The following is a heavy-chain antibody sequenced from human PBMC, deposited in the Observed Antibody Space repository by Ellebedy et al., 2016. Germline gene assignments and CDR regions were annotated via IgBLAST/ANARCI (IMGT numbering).Heavy chain of an antibody. D-gene: IGHD7-27*01. CDR3: ARDIAGDGLAYLDY. CDR1: GFTFSSYA. Sequence: GGSLRLXXSASGFTFSSYAMHWVRQAPGKGLEYVSAISSNGGSTYYADSVKGRFTISRDNSKNTLYLQMNNLRADDTAVYYCARDIAGDGLAYLDYWGQGTLVTVSS. J-gene: IGHJ4*02. CDR2: ISSNGGST. V-gene: IGHV3-64*04.